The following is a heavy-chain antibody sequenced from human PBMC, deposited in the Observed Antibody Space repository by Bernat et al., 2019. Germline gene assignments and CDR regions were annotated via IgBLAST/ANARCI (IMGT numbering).Heavy chain of an antibody. D-gene: IGHD3-9*01. Sequence: VQLVESGGGVVQPGRSLRLSCAASGFTVSGNYMTWVRQAPGKGLEWVSSIYSGGSTYYADSVKGRFTISRDSSENTLYLQMNSLRAEDTAVYYCASAITTISYWGQGTLVTVSS. CDR2: IYSGGST. V-gene: IGHV3-66*01. CDR3: ASAITTISY. CDR1: GFTVSGNY. J-gene: IGHJ4*02.